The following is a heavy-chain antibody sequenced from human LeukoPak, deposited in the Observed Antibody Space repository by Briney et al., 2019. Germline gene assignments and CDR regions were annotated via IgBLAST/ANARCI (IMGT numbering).Heavy chain of an antibody. V-gene: IGHV4-39*01. CDR1: GGSIRNSDYY. Sequence: PSETLSLTCTVSGGSIRNSDYYWDWIRQPPGEGLEWIGSINYRGSTYYNPSLEIRVTISVDTSKNQFSLRMSSVTAADTAVYYCAKTRGRGQVDPSTSGYINYWGQGTLVSVSS. D-gene: IGHD3-22*01. CDR3: AKTRGRGQVDPSTSGYINY. J-gene: IGHJ4*02. CDR2: INYRGST.